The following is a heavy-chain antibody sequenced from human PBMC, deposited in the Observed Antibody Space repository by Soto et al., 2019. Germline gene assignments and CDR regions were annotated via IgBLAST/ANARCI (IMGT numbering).Heavy chain of an antibody. D-gene: IGHD3-10*01. CDR2: IYHSGST. V-gene: IGHV4-4*02. J-gene: IGHJ6*02. Sequence: KPSETLSLTCAVSGGSISSSNWWSWVRQPPGKGLEWIGEIYHSGSTNYNPSLKSRVTISVDKSKNQFSLKLSSVTAADTAAYYCARNLLYYYGSGSYPPDYYYGMDVWGQGTTVTVSS. CDR1: GGSISSSNW. CDR3: ARNLLYYYGSGSYPPDYYYGMDV.